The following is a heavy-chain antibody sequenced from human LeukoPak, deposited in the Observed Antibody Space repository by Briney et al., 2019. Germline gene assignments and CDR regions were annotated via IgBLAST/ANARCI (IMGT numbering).Heavy chain of an antibody. CDR3: ARLSRWGDGYNLGAFDI. J-gene: IGHJ3*02. Sequence: SETLSLTCAVYGGSFSGYYWSWIRQPPGKGLEWIGEINHSGSTYYNPSLKSRVTISVDTSKNQFSLKLSSVTAADTAVYYCARLSRWGDGYNLGAFDIWGQGTMVTVSS. V-gene: IGHV4-34*09. D-gene: IGHD5-24*01. CDR1: GGSFSGYY. CDR2: INHSGST.